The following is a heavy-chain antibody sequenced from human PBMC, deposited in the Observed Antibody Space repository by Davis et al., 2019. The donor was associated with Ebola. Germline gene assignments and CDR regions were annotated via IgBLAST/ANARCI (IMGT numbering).Heavy chain of an antibody. D-gene: IGHD6-19*01. CDR1: GGTFSSYA. CDR3: ARDLVSSGWWDY. CDR2: ISAYNGNT. J-gene: IGHJ4*02. V-gene: IGHV1-18*01. Sequence: ASVKVSRKASGGTFSSYAISWVRQAPGQGLEWMGWISAYNGNTNYAQKLQGRVTMTTDTSTSTAYMELRSLRSDDTAVYYCARDLVSSGWWDYWGQGTLVTVSS.